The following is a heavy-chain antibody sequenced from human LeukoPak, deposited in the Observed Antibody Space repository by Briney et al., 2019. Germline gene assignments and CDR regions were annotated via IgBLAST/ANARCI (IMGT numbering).Heavy chain of an antibody. D-gene: IGHD1-26*01. J-gene: IGHJ4*02. V-gene: IGHV3-9*01. Sequence: GGSLRLSCAASGFTFEDYDMHWVRQAPGKGLEWVSGISWNSGTIGYADSVKGRFTISRDNAKNSLYLQMNSLRAEDTAVYYCARGARGVGAIYYWGQGTLVTVSS. CDR2: ISWNSGTI. CDR3: ARGARGVGAIYY. CDR1: GFTFEDYD.